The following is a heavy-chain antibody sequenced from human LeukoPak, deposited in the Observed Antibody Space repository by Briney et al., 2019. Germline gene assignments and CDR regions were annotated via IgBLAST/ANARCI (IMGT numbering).Heavy chain of an antibody. CDR2: MNPNSGNT. CDR3: ARVAGNCGGDCYRLLY. J-gene: IGHJ4*02. V-gene: IGHV1-8*01. D-gene: IGHD2-21*01. CDR1: GYTFTTYD. Sequence: ASVKVSCKASGYTFTTYDINWVRQATGQGLEWLGWMNPNSGNTGYAQKFQGRVTVTRNISITTAYMELTNLRSEDTAVYYCARVAGNCGGDCYRLLYWGPGTLVTVSS.